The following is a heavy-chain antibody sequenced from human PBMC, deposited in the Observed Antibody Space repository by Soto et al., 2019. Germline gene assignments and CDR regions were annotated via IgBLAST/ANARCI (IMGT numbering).Heavy chain of an antibody. J-gene: IGHJ6*02. CDR3: ARVHLAARPKYYYYYYGMDV. CDR1: GGSISSYY. CDR2: IYYSGST. V-gene: IGHV4-59*01. D-gene: IGHD6-6*01. Sequence: TXETLSLTCTVSGGSISSYYWSWIRQPPGKGLEWIGYIYYSGSTNYNPSLKSRVTISVDTSKNQFSLKLSSVTAADTAVYYCARVHLAARPKYYYYYYGMDVWGQGTTVTVSS.